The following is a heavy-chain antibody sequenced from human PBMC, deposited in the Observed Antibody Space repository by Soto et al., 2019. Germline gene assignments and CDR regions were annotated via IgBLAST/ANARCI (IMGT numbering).Heavy chain of an antibody. CDR1: GVSFSAYY. CDR3: ARGSVATVYRSGFYES. V-gene: IGHV4-34*01. Sequence: SETLSLTCAVSGVSFSAYYWSWIRQPPGKGLEWIGEINHSGGTSYNPYLKSRVTISVDTSKSHFSLKLTSVTAADRAVYYFARGSVATVYRSGFYESWGQGTPVTVSS. D-gene: IGHD3-22*01. J-gene: IGHJ5*02. CDR2: INHSGGT.